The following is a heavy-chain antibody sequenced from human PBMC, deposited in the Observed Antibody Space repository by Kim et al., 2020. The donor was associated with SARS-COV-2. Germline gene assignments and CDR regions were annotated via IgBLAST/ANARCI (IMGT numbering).Heavy chain of an antibody. J-gene: IGHJ6*02. Sequence: SETLSLTCTVSGGSISSGSYYWSWIRQPAGKGLEWIGRIYTSGSTNYNPSLKSRVTISVDTSKNQFSLKLSSVTAADTAVYYCARGGESELLWFGELSPRHRDGMDVWGQGTTVTVSS. CDR3: ARGGESELLWFGELSPRHRDGMDV. V-gene: IGHV4-61*02. CDR1: GGSISSGSYY. D-gene: IGHD3-10*01. CDR2: IYTSGST.